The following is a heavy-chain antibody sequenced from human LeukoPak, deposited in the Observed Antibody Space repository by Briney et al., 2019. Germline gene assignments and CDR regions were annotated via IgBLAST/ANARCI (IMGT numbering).Heavy chain of an antibody. CDR1: GGSISSGDYY. V-gene: IGHV4-30-4*08. Sequence: TSQTLSLTCTVSGGSISSGDYYWSWIRQPPGKGLEWIGYIYYSGSTYYNPSLKSRVTISVHTSKNQSSLKLSSVTAADTAVYYCARDGSVVVPAAMGAFDIWGQGTMVTVSS. CDR2: IYYSGST. J-gene: IGHJ3*02. D-gene: IGHD2-2*01. CDR3: ARDGSVVVPAAMGAFDI.